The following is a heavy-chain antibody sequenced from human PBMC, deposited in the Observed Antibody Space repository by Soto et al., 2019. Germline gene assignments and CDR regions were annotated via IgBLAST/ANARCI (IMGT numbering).Heavy chain of an antibody. CDR3: ARGVVRYDFWSGYHYMDV. V-gene: IGHV4-59*01. CDR2: IYYSGST. Sequence: SETLSLTCNVSGGSISSYYWRWIRQTPGKGLEWIGYIYYSGSTNYNSSHKSRVTISVDTSKNQFSLKLSSVTAADTAVYYCARGVVRYDFWSGYHYMDVWGKGTTVTVSS. J-gene: IGHJ6*03. CDR1: GGSISSYY. D-gene: IGHD3-3*01.